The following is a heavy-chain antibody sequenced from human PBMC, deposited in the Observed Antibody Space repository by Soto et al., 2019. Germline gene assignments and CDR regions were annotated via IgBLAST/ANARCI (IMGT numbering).Heavy chain of an antibody. CDR3: AKDPRSLKEYYDFWSGDYYYYYMDV. CDR1: GFTFSSYA. D-gene: IGHD3-3*01. Sequence: GGSLRLSCAASGFTFSSYAMSWVRQAPGKGLEWVSAISGSGGSTYYADSVKGRFTISRDNSKNTLYLQMNSLRAEDTAVYYCAKDPRSLKEYYDFWSGDYYYYYMDVWGKGTTVTVSS. CDR2: ISGSGGST. J-gene: IGHJ6*03. V-gene: IGHV3-23*01.